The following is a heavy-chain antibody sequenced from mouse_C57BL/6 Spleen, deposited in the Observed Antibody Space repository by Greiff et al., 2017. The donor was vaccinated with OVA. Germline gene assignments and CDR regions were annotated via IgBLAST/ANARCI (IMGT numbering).Heavy chain of an antibody. CDR1: GFTFSNYW. V-gene: IGHV6-3*01. Sequence: DVMLVESGGGLVQPGGSMKLSCVASGFTFSNYWMNWVRQSPEKGLEWVAQIRFNSDNYATHHAESVKGRFTISRDSSKSSVYLQMNNLRAEDTEIYYCAGGSNYVLFACWGKGTLVTVAA. CDR2: IRFNSDNYAT. D-gene: IGHD2-5*01. CDR3: AGGSNYVLFAC. J-gene: IGHJ3*01.